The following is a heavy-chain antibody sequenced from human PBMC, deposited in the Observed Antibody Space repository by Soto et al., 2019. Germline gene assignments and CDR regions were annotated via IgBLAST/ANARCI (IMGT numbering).Heavy chain of an antibody. CDR1: GLTVSGYS. CDR2: ISGSGDNT. V-gene: IGHV3-23*01. D-gene: IGHD2-21*01. CDR3: AKASIPTTCLSPYTKWLDP. Sequence: EVQLLESGGGLVQPGGSLGLSCAASGLTVSGYSMSWVRQAPGKGLEWVSGISGSGDNTYYAGSVKGRFTISRDSSKNTLHLQMNSRRAEDTALYYCAKASIPTTCLSPYTKWLDPWGQGTLVTVSS. J-gene: IGHJ5*02.